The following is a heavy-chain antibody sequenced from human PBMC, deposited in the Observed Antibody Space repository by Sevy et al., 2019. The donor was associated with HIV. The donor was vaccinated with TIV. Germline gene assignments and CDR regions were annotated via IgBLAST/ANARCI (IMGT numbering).Heavy chain of an antibody. D-gene: IGHD6-19*01. J-gene: IGHJ6*02. V-gene: IGHV3-21*01. Sequence: GGSLRLSCAASGFTFSSYSMNWVRQAPGKGLEWVSSISSSSSYIYYADSVKGRFTISRDNAKNSLYLQMNSLRAEDTAVYYCARGPWEQWLVLYGMDVWDQGTTVTVSS. CDR1: GFTFSSYS. CDR2: ISSSSSYI. CDR3: ARGPWEQWLVLYGMDV.